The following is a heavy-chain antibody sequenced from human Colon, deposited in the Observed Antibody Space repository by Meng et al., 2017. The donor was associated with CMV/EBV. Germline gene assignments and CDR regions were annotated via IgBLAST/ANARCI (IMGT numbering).Heavy chain of an antibody. CDR2: INTDTGSP. Sequence: SVTISCTASGYTFANYHMRWVRQAPGQGLEWMGWINTDTGSPTYAQGITGRFAFSLDTSVNTAFLQINKLQAEDTAMYYCANSLGAGAWGQGTLVTVSS. D-gene: IGHD3-16*01. J-gene: IGHJ5*02. CDR3: ANSLGAGA. CDR1: GYTFANYH. V-gene: IGHV7-4-1*02.